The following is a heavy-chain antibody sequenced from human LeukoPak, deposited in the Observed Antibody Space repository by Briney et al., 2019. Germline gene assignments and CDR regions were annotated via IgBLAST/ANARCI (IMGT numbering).Heavy chain of an antibody. CDR1: GGSISSSSYY. Sequence: SETLSLTCNVSGGSISSSSYYWGWIRQPPGKGLEWIGSLYYSGSTFYNPSLKSRVTISVDTSKNQFSVKLSSVTAADAAVYYCASRSGSHTLYYFDYWGQGILVTASS. D-gene: IGHD1-26*01. V-gene: IGHV4-39*01. CDR2: LYYSGST. CDR3: ASRSGSHTLYYFDY. J-gene: IGHJ4*02.